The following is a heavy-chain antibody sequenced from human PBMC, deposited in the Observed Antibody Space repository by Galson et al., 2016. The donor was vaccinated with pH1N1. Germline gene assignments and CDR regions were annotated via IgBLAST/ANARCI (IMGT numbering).Heavy chain of an antibody. CDR1: GFTFSTYW. Sequence: SLRLSCAASGFTFSTYWIHWVRQAPGEGLEWVANINQDGSEKYSADSVRGRFTISRDNAKNSLYLQMNSLRAEDTALYYCARAPGGLESYWGQGTLVTGSS. D-gene: IGHD3-10*01. CDR2: INQDGSEK. V-gene: IGHV3-7*03. CDR3: ARAPGGLESY. J-gene: IGHJ4*02.